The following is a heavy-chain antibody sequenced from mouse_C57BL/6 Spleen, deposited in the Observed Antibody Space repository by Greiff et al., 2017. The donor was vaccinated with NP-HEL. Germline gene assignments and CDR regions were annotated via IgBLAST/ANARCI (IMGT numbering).Heavy chain of an antibody. CDR3: ARRKDWLRDFDY. CDR2: IHPNSGST. J-gene: IGHJ2*01. V-gene: IGHV1-64*01. D-gene: IGHD1-2*01. CDR1: GYTFTSYW. Sequence: QVQLQQPGAELVKPGASVKLSCKASGYTFTSYWMHWVKQRPGQGLEWIGMIHPNSGSTNYNEKFKSKATLTVDKSSSTAYMQLSSLTSEDSAVYYCARRKDWLRDFDYWGQGTTLTVSS.